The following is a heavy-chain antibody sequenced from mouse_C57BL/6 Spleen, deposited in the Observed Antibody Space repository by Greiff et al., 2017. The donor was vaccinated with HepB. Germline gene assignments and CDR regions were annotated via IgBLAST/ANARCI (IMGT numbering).Heavy chain of an antibody. Sequence: QVQLKQPGAELVRPGSSVKLSCKASGYTFTSYWMDWVKQRPGQGLEWIGNIYPSDSETHYNQKFKDKATLTVDKSSSTAYMQLSSLTSEDSAVYYCARFITTVVAFDYWGQGTTLTVSS. CDR1: GYTFTSYW. D-gene: IGHD1-1*01. J-gene: IGHJ2*01. CDR2: IYPSDSET. CDR3: ARFITTVVAFDY. V-gene: IGHV1-61*01.